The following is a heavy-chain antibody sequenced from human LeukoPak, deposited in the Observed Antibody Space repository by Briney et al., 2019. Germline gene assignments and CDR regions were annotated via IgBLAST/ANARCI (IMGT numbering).Heavy chain of an antibody. CDR3: ARDGGGAAG. Sequence: PSETLSLTCTVSGYSISSGYYWGWIRPPPGKGLEWIGSIYHSGSTYYNPSLKSRVTISVYTSKNQFSLKLSSVTAADTAVYYCARDGGGAAGWGQGTLVTVSS. J-gene: IGHJ4*02. V-gene: IGHV4-38-2*02. CDR1: GYSISSGYY. CDR2: IYHSGST. D-gene: IGHD4-23*01.